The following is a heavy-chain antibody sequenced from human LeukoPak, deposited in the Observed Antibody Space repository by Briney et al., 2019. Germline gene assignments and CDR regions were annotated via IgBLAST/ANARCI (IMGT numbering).Heavy chain of an antibody. CDR3: ARELGQYCSSTSCYGYAFDI. CDR2: INHSGST. V-gene: IGHV4-34*01. J-gene: IGHJ3*02. Sequence: PSETLSLTCAVYGGSFSGYYWSWIRQPPGKGLEWIGEINHSGSTNYNPSLKSRVTISVDTSKNQFSLKLSSVTAADTAVYYCARELGQYCSSTSCYGYAFDIWGQGTMVTVSS. CDR1: GGSFSGYY. D-gene: IGHD2-2*01.